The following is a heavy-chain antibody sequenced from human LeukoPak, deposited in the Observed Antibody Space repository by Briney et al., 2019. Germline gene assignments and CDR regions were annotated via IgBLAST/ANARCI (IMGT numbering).Heavy chain of an antibody. J-gene: IGHJ4*02. CDR2: ISSSSSYI. Sequence: GSLRLSCAASGFTFSSYSMNGVRQAPGKGREWVSSISSSSSYIYYADSVKGRFTISRDNAKNSLYLQMNSLRAEDTAVYYCASFYSSSSGPFDYWGQGTLVTVSS. V-gene: IGHV3-21*01. CDR1: GFTFSSYS. D-gene: IGHD6-6*01. CDR3: ASFYSSSSGPFDY.